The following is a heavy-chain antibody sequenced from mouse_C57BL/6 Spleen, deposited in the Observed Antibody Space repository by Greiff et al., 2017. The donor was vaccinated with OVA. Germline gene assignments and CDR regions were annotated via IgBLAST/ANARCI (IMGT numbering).Heavy chain of an antibody. CDR3: ARQGGNYLYYFDY. D-gene: IGHD2-1*01. CDR1: GFTFSDYY. V-gene: IGHV5-12*01. J-gene: IGHJ2*01. CDR2: ISNGGGST. Sequence: DVMLVESGGGLVQPGGSLKLSCAASGFTFSDYYMYWVRQTPEKRLEWVAYISNGGGSTYYPDTVKGRFTISRDNAKNTLYLQMSRLKSEDTAMYYCARQGGNYLYYFDYWGQGTTLTVSS.